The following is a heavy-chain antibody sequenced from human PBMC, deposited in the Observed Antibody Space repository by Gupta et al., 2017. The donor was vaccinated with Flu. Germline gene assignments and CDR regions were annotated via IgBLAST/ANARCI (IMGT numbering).Heavy chain of an antibody. CDR3: AKDWKWNYNNYGMNV. CDR2: ISHDGSNE. V-gene: IGHV3-30*18. D-gene: IGHD1-7*01. CDR1: EFSFSNYG. Sequence: QEHVVESGGDVVQPGRSLRLSCAAFEFSFSNYGMYWVRQAPGKGLEWVAVISHDGSNEYYADSVKGRFTISRDNSRNTLYLQMNSLRIEDTAVYYCAKDWKWNYNNYGMNVWGQGTTVTVSS. J-gene: IGHJ6*02.